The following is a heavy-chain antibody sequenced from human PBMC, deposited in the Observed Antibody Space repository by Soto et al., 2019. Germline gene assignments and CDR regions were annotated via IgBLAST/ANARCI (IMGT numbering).Heavy chain of an antibody. CDR2: IYYSGST. Sequence: TSETLSLTCTVSGGSISSSSYYWGWIRQPPGKGLEWIGSIYYSGSTYYNPSLKSRVTISVDTSKNQFSLELSSVTAADTAVYYCARSGSSVAGLDYWGQGTLVTVSS. CDR3: ARSGSSVAGLDY. V-gene: IGHV4-39*01. D-gene: IGHD1-26*01. J-gene: IGHJ4*02. CDR1: GGSISSSSYY.